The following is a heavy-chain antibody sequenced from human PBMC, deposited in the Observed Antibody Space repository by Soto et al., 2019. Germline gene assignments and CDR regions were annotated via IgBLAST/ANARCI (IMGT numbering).Heavy chain of an antibody. CDR1: GGSFSGYY. Sequence: QVQLQQWGAGLLKPSETLSLTCAVYGGSFSGYYWTWIRQPPGTGLEWIGEINHSGSTNYNPSLTSRVTISVDTSKNQFSLKLTSVPAADTAVYYCARDKLTGLFDYWGQGTLVTVSS. CDR2: INHSGST. J-gene: IGHJ4*02. V-gene: IGHV4-34*01. D-gene: IGHD2-8*02. CDR3: ARDKLTGLFDY.